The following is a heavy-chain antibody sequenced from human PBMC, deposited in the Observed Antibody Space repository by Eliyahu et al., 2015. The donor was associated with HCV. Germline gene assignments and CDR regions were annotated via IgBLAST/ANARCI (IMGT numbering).Heavy chain of an antibody. V-gene: IGHV3-11*01. CDR1: GFTFSDYY. CDR3: ASGVVPAADTLYYYYYGMDV. CDR2: ISSSGSTI. J-gene: IGHJ6*02. D-gene: IGHD2-2*01. Sequence: QVQLVESGGGLVKPGGSLRLSCAASGFTFSDYYMSWIRQAPGKGLEWVSYISSSGSTIYYADSVKGRFTISRDNAKNSLYLQMNSLRAEDTAVYYCASGVVPAADTLYYYYYGMDVWGQGTTVTVSS.